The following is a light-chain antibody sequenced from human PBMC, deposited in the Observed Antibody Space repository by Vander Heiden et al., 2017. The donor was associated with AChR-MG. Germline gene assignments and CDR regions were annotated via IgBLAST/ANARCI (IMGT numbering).Light chain of an antibody. CDR3: SSFAGSNTYV. Sequence: QSALTQPPSVSGSPRQSAPISCTGTSSDVGTYNRVSWYQQVPGTAPKLILYEVTKRPSGVPDRFSGSKSGNTASLTISGLQAEDETDYYCSSFAGSNTYVFGTGTKVTVL. CDR1: SSDVGTYNR. J-gene: IGLJ1*01. CDR2: EVT. V-gene: IGLV2-18*02.